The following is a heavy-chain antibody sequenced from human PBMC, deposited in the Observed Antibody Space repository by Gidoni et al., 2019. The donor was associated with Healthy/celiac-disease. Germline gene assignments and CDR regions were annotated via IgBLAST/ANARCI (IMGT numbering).Heavy chain of an antibody. D-gene: IGHD6-19*01. Sequence: QLQLQESGPGLVTPSATLSLTCTVSGGPISSSSYYWGWIRQPPGKGLEWIGSIYYSGGTYYNPSLKSRVTISVDTSKNQFSLKLSSVTAADTAVYYCARHGDSSGLEYWGQGTLVTVSS. CDR3: ARHGDSSGLEY. CDR1: GGPISSSSYY. V-gene: IGHV4-39*01. CDR2: IYYSGGT. J-gene: IGHJ4*02.